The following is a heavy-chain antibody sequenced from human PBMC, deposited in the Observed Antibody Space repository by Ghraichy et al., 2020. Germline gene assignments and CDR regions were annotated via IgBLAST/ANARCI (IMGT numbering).Heavy chain of an antibody. CDR1: GFSLSTSGVG. Sequence: SGPTLVKPTQTLTLTCTFSGFSLSTSGVGVGWIHQPPGKALEWLALIYWNDDNRYSPSLESRLTITKDTSKNQVVLTMTNVDPVDTATYYCAHSLHTRGVGGDKFDYWGQGTLVTVSS. D-gene: IGHD1-26*01. CDR3: AHSLHTRGVGGDKFDY. CDR2: IYWNDDN. J-gene: IGHJ4*02. V-gene: IGHV2-5*01.